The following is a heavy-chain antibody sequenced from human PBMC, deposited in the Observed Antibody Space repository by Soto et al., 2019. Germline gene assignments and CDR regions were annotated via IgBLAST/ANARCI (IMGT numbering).Heavy chain of an antibody. J-gene: IGHJ6*03. CDR3: ARDLVAPANYYYYYLDV. D-gene: IGHD2-2*01. CDR1: GYTFTSYA. V-gene: IGHV1-3*01. Sequence: ASVKVSCKASGYTFTSYAMHWVRQAPGQRLEWMGWINAGNGNTKYSQKFQGRVTITRDTSASTAYMELSSLRSEDTAVYYCARDLVAPANYYYYYLDVWGKGTTVTVS. CDR2: INAGNGNT.